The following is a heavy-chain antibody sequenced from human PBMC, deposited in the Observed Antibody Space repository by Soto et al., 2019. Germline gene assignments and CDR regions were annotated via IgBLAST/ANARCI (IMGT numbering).Heavy chain of an antibody. D-gene: IGHD2-15*01. Sequence: GASVKVSCKAPGYTFTTYGISWVRQAPGQGLEWMGWISAYNDNTKYVQDLQGRVTMTTDTSTTTAYMELRSLRSDDTAVYYCAREYCSGGSCYGTDYWGQGTLVTVSS. CDR2: ISAYNDNT. CDR3: AREYCSGGSCYGTDY. V-gene: IGHV1-18*01. J-gene: IGHJ4*02. CDR1: GYTFTTYG.